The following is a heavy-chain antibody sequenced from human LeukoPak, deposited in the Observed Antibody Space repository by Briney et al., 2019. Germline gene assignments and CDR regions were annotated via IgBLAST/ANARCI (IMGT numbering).Heavy chain of an antibody. CDR2: INHSGST. CDR3: ARVRSSGPYYYYYYMDV. CDR1: GGSFSGYY. J-gene: IGHJ6*03. Sequence: PSETLSLTCAVYGGSFSGYYWSWIRRPPGKGLEWIGEINHSGSTNYNPSLKSRVTISVDTSKNQFSLKLSSVTAADTAVYYCARVRSSGPYYYYYYMDVWGKGTTVTVSS. V-gene: IGHV4-34*01. D-gene: IGHD6-19*01.